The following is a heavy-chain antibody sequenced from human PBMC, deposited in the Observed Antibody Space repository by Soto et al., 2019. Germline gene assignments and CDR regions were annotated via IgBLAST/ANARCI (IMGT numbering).Heavy chain of an antibody. J-gene: IGHJ6*02. CDR1: GFTFSTYA. CDR2: ISYDGRNK. Sequence: QVQLVESGGGVVQPGGSLRLSCAASGFTFSTYAMHWVRKAPGTGLEWVAVISYDGRNKYYADSVKGRFTISRDNSKNTLCLQMTSLRTEDTAVYYCAKRGAAAGTGYNYGMDVWGQGTTVTVSS. CDR3: AKRGAAAGTGYNYGMDV. V-gene: IGHV3-30*18. D-gene: IGHD6-13*01.